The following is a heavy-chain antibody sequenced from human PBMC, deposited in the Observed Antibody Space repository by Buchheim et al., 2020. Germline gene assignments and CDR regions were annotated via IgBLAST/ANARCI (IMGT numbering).Heavy chain of an antibody. CDR2: ISTSGTT. CDR3: AREHYYDSSGFPRDWFDP. CDR1: GGSISSGSYY. Sequence: QVQLQESGPGLVKPSQTLSLTCTVSGGSISSGSYYWSWIRQPAGKGLEWIGRISTSGTTRYNPSLKSRVTISVDTSQNQFSLKLGSVTAADTAVYYCAREHYYDSSGFPRDWFDPWGQGTL. D-gene: IGHD3-22*01. V-gene: IGHV4-61*02. J-gene: IGHJ5*02.